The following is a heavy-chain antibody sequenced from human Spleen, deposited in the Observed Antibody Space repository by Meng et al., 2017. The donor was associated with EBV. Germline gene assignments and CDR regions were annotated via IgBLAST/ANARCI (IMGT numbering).Heavy chain of an antibody. D-gene: IGHD1-26*01. CDR2: IYYSGDT. CDR3: AREAVYSSKRYDY. J-gene: IGHJ4*02. V-gene: IGHV4-39*07. Sequence: QVQLQESGPGLVKPSETLSLTCSVSGGSISMTNFYWGWIRQPPGKGLEWIGSIYYSGDTYYNPSLKSRVTLSVDTSKNQFSLKLSSVTAADTAMYYCAREAVYSSKRYDYWGQGTLVTVSS. CDR1: GGSISMTNFY.